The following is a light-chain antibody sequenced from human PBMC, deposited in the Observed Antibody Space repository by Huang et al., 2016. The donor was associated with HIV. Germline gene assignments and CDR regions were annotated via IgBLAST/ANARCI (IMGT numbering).Light chain of an antibody. CDR2: AAS. CDR1: RGISTY. CDR3: QNYNGAPWT. J-gene: IGKJ1*01. Sequence: DIQMTQSPSSLSASVGDRVTITCRASRGISTYLAWYQQRPGKAPKLLIYAASTLHAGGPSRCSGSGSWTDFTLTISSLQPEDFATYYCQNYNGAPWTFGQGTRVDIK. V-gene: IGKV1-27*01.